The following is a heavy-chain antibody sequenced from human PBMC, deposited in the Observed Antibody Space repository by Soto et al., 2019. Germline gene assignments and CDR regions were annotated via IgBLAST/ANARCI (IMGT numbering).Heavy chain of an antibody. CDR1: GGSFSGYF. V-gene: IGHV4-34*01. Sequence: QVQLHQWGAGLLKPSETLSLTCAVSGGSFSGYFWGWIRQPPGKGLEWIGEVNYGGSTNYTPSLKGRLTMAVDTYKNQVSLRLTSVTAADTAAYFCVRGGLSGSSWYYFDFWGQGSLVAVSS. D-gene: IGHD6-13*01. CDR3: VRGGLSGSSWYYFDF. J-gene: IGHJ4*02. CDR2: VNYGGST.